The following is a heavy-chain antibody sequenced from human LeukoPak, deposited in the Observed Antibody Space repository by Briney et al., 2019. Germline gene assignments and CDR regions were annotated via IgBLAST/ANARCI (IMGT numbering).Heavy chain of an antibody. CDR2: IYYSGST. CDR1: GGSISSYY. J-gene: IGHJ6*02. Sequence: SETLSLTCTVSGGSISSYYWSWIRQPPGKGLEWIGYIYYSGSTNYNPSLKSRVTISVDKSKNQFSLKLSSVTAADTAVYYCARIRTDYDFWSGYKYYYYGMDVWGQGTTVTVSS. CDR3: ARIRTDYDFWSGYKYYYYGMDV. D-gene: IGHD3-3*01. V-gene: IGHV4-59*12.